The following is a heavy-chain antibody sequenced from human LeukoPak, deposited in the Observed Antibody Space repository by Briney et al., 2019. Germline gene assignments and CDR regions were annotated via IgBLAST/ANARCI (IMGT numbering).Heavy chain of an antibody. J-gene: IGHJ4*02. Sequence: LPGGSLRLSCAASGFSISSDSMNWVRQAPGKGLEWLSYISTSSSTIYYADSLKGRFTISRDNAKNSLYLQMNSLRAEDTAVYYCARVRSGYYIDYWGQGTLVTVSP. D-gene: IGHD6-25*01. CDR3: ARVRSGYYIDY. V-gene: IGHV3-48*01. CDR1: GFSISSDS. CDR2: ISTSSSTI.